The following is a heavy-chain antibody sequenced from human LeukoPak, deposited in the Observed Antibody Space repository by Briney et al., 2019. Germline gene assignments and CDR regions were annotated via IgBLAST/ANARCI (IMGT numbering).Heavy chain of an antibody. J-gene: IGHJ3*02. CDR1: GYTFTGYY. Sequence: ASVKVSCKASGYTFTGYYLHWVRQAPGQGLEWMGRINPKSGGTNSAQKFQGRVTMTTDTSISTAYMEMSRLRSGDTAVYYCAVLRIGYYNDVFDIWGHGTMVTVSS. CDR2: INPKSGGT. D-gene: IGHD2-8*01. V-gene: IGHV1-2*06. CDR3: AVLRIGYYNDVFDI.